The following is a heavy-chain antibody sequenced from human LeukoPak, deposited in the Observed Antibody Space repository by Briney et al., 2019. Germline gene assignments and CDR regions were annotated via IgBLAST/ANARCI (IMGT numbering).Heavy chain of an antibody. CDR2: INSDGSGT. CDR1: GFTFNSYW. V-gene: IGHV3-74*01. Sequence: GGSLRLSCAASGFTFNSYWMHWVRQAPGKGLVWVSRINSDGSGTSDADFVKGRFTISRDNAKNSLYLQMNSLRPEDTAVYYCARGRSPDYWGQGTLVTVSS. CDR3: ARGRSPDY. J-gene: IGHJ4*02.